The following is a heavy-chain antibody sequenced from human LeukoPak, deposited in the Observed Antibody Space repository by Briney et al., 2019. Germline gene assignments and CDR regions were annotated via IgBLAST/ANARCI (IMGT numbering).Heavy chain of an antibody. Sequence: GGSLRLSCAASDVTLSTFTMHWVRQAPGKGLEWVSSISSSSRTINYADSVQGRFTVSRDNANNSMYFQMNELRREDTAVYYCAKGSPRGGLDSWGQGTLVTVSS. CDR3: AKGSPRGGLDS. CDR1: DVTLSTFT. V-gene: IGHV3-48*01. D-gene: IGHD1-14*01. J-gene: IGHJ4*02. CDR2: ISSSSRTI.